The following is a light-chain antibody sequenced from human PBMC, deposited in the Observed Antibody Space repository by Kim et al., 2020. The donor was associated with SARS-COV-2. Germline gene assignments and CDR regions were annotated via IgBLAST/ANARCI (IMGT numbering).Light chain of an antibody. Sequence: VSPGERAPLSCRASQSVSSNLAWYQQKPGQAPRLLIYGASTRATGVPARFSGSGSGTEFTLTISSLHSEDFAVYYCQQYDNWPPYTFGQGTKLEI. CDR1: QSVSSN. CDR3: QQYDNWPPYT. V-gene: IGKV3-15*01. J-gene: IGKJ2*01. CDR2: GAS.